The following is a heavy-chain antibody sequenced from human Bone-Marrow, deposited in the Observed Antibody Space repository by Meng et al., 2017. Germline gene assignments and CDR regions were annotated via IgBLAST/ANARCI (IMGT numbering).Heavy chain of an antibody. Sequence: ASVKVSCKASGYTFTSYDINWVRQATGQGLEWMGWMNPNSGNTGYAQKFQGRVTITRNTSISTAYMELSRLRSDDTAVYYCAINTCSSTSCYVMGGWFDPWGQGTLVTVSS. D-gene: IGHD2-2*01. V-gene: IGHV1-8*03. CDR2: MNPNSGNT. CDR1: GYTFTSYD. J-gene: IGHJ5*02. CDR3: AINTCSSTSCYVMGGWFDP.